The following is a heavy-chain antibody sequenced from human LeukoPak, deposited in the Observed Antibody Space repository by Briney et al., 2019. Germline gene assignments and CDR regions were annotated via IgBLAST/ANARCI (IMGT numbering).Heavy chain of an antibody. CDR2: IIPILGIA. Sequence: SVKVSCKASGGTFSSYAISWVRQAPGQGLEWMGRIIPILGIANYAQKFQGRVTITADKSTSTAYMELSSLRSEDTAVYYCACTEDIVVVVAATLFDYWGQGTLVTVSS. CDR1: GGTFSSYA. V-gene: IGHV1-69*04. D-gene: IGHD2-15*01. CDR3: ACTEDIVVVVAATLFDY. J-gene: IGHJ4*02.